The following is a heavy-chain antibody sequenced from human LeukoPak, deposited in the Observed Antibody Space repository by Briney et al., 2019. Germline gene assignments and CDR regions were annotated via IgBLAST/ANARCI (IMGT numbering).Heavy chain of an antibody. J-gene: IGHJ4*02. V-gene: IGHV3-48*01. CDR2: ISIISSTI. CDR1: GFTFSSYS. D-gene: IGHD2-2*02. Sequence: GGSLRLSCAASGFTFSSYSMNWVRKPPGKGREWVSYISIISSTIYYADSVKGQFTISRDNAKNSLYLQMTSLRAEDTAVYYCARDQVPAAIGGYYFDYWGQGTLVTVSS. CDR3: ARDQVPAAIGGYYFDY.